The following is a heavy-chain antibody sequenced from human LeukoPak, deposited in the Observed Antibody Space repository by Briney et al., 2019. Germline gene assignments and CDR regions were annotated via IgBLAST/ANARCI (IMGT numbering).Heavy chain of an antibody. J-gene: IGHJ3*02. D-gene: IGHD6-13*01. CDR1: GGSISSSSYY. Sequence: PSEILSLTCTVSGGSISSSSYYWTWIRQPAGKGLEWIGRISTSGNSNYNPSLKSRVTMSLDTSKNHFSLNLSSVTAADTAVYYCARENSSSYRAFDIWGQGTMVTVSS. V-gene: IGHV4-61*02. CDR2: ISTSGNS. CDR3: ARENSSSYRAFDI.